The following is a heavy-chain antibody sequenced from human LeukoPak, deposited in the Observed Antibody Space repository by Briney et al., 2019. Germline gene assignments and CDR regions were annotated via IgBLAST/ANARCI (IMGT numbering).Heavy chain of an antibody. Sequence: PGGSLRLSCAASGFTFSNYAMSWVRQAPGKGLEWVSAISGSGGSTYYADSVKGRFTISRDNSKNTLYLQMNSLRAEDTAVYYCAKKLVPYYYDSSGYSWGQGTLVTVSS. CDR1: GFTFSNYA. CDR2: ISGSGGST. D-gene: IGHD3-22*01. V-gene: IGHV3-23*01. CDR3: AKKLVPYYYDSSGYS. J-gene: IGHJ5*02.